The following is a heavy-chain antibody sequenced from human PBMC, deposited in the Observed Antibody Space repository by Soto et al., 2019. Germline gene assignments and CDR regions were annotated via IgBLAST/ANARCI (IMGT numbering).Heavy chain of an antibody. Sequence: PGGSLRLSXAASGFTFSGYNMNWIRQAPGKGLEWVSYISSSGDTIYYADSVKGRFTISRDNTKNSLYLQMNSLRAEDTAVYYCAKDGGQWVQGYFDYWGQGALVTVSS. V-gene: IGHV3-11*01. CDR2: ISSSGDTI. J-gene: IGHJ4*02. CDR1: GFTFSGYN. CDR3: AKDGGQWVQGYFDY. D-gene: IGHD6-19*01.